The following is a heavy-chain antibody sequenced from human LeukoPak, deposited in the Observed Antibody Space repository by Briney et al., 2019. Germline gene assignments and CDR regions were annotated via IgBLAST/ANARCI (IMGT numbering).Heavy chain of an antibody. Sequence: GESLKISCKGSGYSFTSYWIGWVRQMPGKGLEWMGIIYPGDSDTRCSPSFQGQVTISADKSISTAYLQWSSLKASDTAMYYCARTGSAVGTSLYYYYGMDVWGKGTTVTVSS. CDR1: GYSFTSYW. CDR3: ARTGSAVGTSLYYYYGMDV. CDR2: IYPGDSDT. J-gene: IGHJ6*04. D-gene: IGHD3-10*01. V-gene: IGHV5-51*01.